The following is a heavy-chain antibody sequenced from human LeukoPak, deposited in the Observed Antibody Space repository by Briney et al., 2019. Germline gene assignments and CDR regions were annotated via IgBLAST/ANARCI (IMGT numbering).Heavy chain of an antibody. CDR3: ARGYFDWLYDDAFDI. CDR1: GYTFTGYY. V-gene: IGHV1-2*02. CDR2: INPNSGGT. Sequence: GASVKVSCKASGYTFTGYYMHWVRQAPGQGLEWMGWINPNSGGTNYAQKFQGRVTMTRDTSISTAYMELSRLRSDDTAVYYCARGYFDWLYDDAFDIWGQGTMVTVSS. J-gene: IGHJ3*02. D-gene: IGHD3-9*01.